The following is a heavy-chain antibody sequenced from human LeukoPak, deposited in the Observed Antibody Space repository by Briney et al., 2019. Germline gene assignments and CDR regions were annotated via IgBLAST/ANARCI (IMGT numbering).Heavy chain of an antibody. V-gene: IGHV3-30*02. J-gene: IGHJ3*02. CDR3: ARSERLFSAFDI. Sequence: QPGGSLRLSCAASGFTFSSYGMHWVRQAPGKGLEWVAFIRYDGSNKYYADSVKGRFTISRDNAKNSLYLQMNSLRAEDTAVYYCARSERLFSAFDIWGQGTMVTVSS. D-gene: IGHD4/OR15-4a*01. CDR2: IRYDGSNK. CDR1: GFTFSSYG.